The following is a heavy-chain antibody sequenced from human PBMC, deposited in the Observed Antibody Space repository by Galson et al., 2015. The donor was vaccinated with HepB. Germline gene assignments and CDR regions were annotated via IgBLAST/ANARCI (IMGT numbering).Heavy chain of an antibody. CDR3: VKGGHVTESNLHY. V-gene: IGHV3-64D*06. Sequence: SLRLSCAASGFAFGSCAMHWVRQAPGKGLEYVSVISSNGGSTYYSDSVKDRFTISRDNSKQTLYLQMSGLRPEDTAAYYCVKGGHVTESNLHYWGQGTLVTVSS. CDR2: ISSNGGST. CDR1: GFAFGSCA. D-gene: IGHD1-20*01. J-gene: IGHJ4*02.